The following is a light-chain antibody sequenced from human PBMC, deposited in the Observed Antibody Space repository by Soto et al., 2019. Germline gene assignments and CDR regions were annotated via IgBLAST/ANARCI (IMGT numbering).Light chain of an antibody. CDR1: QSISTF. Sequence: IQMTQSPSSLSASVGDRVTITCRASQSISTFLNWYQQKPGKAPKLLIYAASSLQSGVPSRFSGSGSGTDFTLTISSLQPEDFATYYCQQSSRTLWTFGQRSKADNK. V-gene: IGKV1-39*01. J-gene: IGKJ1*01. CDR2: AAS. CDR3: QQSSRTLWT.